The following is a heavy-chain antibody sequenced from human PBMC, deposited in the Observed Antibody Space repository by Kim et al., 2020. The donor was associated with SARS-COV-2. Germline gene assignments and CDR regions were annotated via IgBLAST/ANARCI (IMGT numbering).Heavy chain of an antibody. CDR3: VTRFWSGYYREILDY. Sequence: DSVKGRFTISRDNSKNTLYLQMSSLRAEDTAVYYCVTRFWSGYYREILDYWGQGTLVTVSS. D-gene: IGHD3-3*01. J-gene: IGHJ4*02. V-gene: IGHV3-64D*09.